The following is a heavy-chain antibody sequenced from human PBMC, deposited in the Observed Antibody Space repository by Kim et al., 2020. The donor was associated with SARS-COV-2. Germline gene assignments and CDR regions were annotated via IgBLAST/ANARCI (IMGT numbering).Heavy chain of an antibody. V-gene: IGHV3-49*03. CDR2: LRSNIYGGTT. CDR1: GFTFADFA. Sequence: GGSLRLSCTASGFTFADFAMSWFRQAPGKGLQWVGFLRSNIYGGTTQYAASVKGRFTISRDDSKSIVYLPMNSLKTEDIAVYTCIRGSTKEIYWGQGIL. J-gene: IGHJ4*02. CDR3: IRGSTKEIY. D-gene: IGHD2-15*01.